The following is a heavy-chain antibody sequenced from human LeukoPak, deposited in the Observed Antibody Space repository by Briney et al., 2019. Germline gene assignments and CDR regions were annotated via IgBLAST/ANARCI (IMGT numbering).Heavy chain of an antibody. Sequence: PGGSLSLSCAASGFTFSSYWMHWVRQAPGKGLVWVSRINSDGSSTSYADSVKGRFTISRDNAKNTLYLQMNSLRAEDTAVYYCARDEYFGNFDYWGQGTLVTVSS. CDR3: ARDEYFGNFDY. J-gene: IGHJ4*02. CDR2: INSDGSST. D-gene: IGHD3-9*01. V-gene: IGHV3-74*01. CDR1: GFTFSSYW.